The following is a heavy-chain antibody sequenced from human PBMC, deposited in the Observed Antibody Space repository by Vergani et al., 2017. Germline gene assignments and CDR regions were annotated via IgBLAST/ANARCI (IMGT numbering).Heavy chain of an antibody. CDR3: AKDDRRGTIDY. V-gene: IGHV3-9*01. CDR1: GFTFDDYA. CDR2: ISWNSDSI. J-gene: IGHJ4*02. Sequence: EVQLVESGGGLVQPGRSLRLSCAASGFTFDDYAMHWVRQAPGKGLEWVSGISWNSDSIGYADSVKGRFTISRDNDKNSLFLQMNSLRAEDTALYYCAKDDRRGTIDYWGQGTLVTVSS.